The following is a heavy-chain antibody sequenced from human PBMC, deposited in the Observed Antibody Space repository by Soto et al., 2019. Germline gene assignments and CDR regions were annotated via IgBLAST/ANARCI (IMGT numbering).Heavy chain of an antibody. CDR3: STDMGLYGRDI. Sequence: EVQLVESGGGLVKAGESLRLSCAASGLSFTTAWMSWVRQAPGKGLEWVGRIKSETDGGTTDYAAPVKGRFTISRDDSRNTLYRQMNSLKPEDTAQYYCSTDMGLYGRDIWGQGTTVTVSS. CDR1: GLSFTTAW. D-gene: IGHD3-10*01. J-gene: IGHJ6*02. CDR2: IKSETDGGTT. V-gene: IGHV3-15*01.